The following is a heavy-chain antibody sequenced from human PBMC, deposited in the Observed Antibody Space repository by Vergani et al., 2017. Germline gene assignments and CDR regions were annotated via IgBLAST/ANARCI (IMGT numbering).Heavy chain of an antibody. V-gene: IGHV4-39*01. CDR3: SSGNYYSDSTSHFRGRYFDV. CDR1: GDSIISRSYY. CDR2: IYNSGNG. Sequence: QMQLQESGPGLVKASETLSLTCTVSGDSIISRSYYWGWIRQPPGKGLEWIGSIYNSGNGDSSSSLKSRVTISADTSKNQFSLRLTSVTAADTAVDYCSSGNYYSDSTSHFRGRYFDVWVRGTLVTVPS. J-gene: IGHJ2*01. D-gene: IGHD3-10*01.